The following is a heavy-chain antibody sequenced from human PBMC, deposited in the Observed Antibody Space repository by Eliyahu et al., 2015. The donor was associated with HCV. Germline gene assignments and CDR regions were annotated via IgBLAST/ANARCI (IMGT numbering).Heavy chain of an antibody. CDR2: INLXGGSA. Sequence: QVQVVQSGAELKRPGASVKVSCKASGYNFISYEMHWVRQSPGQGLEWIGIINLXGGSARYAQKFQGRVTMTRDTSTSTVYMDLSGLGFDDTAVYYCARAGDGDSPYVLTYWGQGTLVTVSS. J-gene: IGHJ4*02. V-gene: IGHV1-46*01. CDR1: GYNFISYE. CDR3: ARAGDGDSPYVLTY. D-gene: IGHD2-21*01.